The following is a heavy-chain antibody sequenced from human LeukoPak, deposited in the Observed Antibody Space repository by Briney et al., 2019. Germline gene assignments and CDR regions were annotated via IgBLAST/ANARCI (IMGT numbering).Heavy chain of an antibody. Sequence: SETLSLTCTVWGRPISGYYWSWIRQPPGREVEWIGYVHSSGSTNYNPSLKSRVTISVDPSKNHFSLKMISVTAADTAVYYCARHGSYSETFDYWGQGTLVTVSS. CDR2: VHSSGST. D-gene: IGHD1-26*01. J-gene: IGHJ4*02. CDR1: GRPISGYY. V-gene: IGHV4-59*01. CDR3: ARHGSYSETFDY.